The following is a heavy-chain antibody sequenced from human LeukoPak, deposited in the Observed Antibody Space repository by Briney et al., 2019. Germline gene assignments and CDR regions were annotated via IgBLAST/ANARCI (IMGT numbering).Heavy chain of an antibody. Sequence: PSETLSLTCAVYGGSFSGYYWSWIRQPPGKGLEWIGSVYYSASTYYNPSLKSRVTISLDTSKSQFSLKLSSVTAADTAVYFCASDLSANPYYYMDVWGKGTTVTVSS. V-gene: IGHV4-34*01. CDR3: ASDLSANPYYYMDV. CDR1: GGSFSGYY. J-gene: IGHJ6*03. D-gene: IGHD3-3*01. CDR2: VYYSAST.